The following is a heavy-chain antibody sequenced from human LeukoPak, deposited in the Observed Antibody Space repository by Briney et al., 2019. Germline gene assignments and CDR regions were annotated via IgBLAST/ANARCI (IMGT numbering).Heavy chain of an antibody. V-gene: IGHV3-33*08. CDR1: GFNFNNYD. Sequence: GRSPRLSCAASGFNFNNYDMHWVRQAPGKGLEWVAVISWDGTNKYYADSVKGRFTISRDNSKNTLYLQMNSLRAEDTAVYYCARDSRSHYDSSGYYSYWGRGTLVTVSS. J-gene: IGHJ4*02. CDR2: ISWDGTNK. D-gene: IGHD3-22*01. CDR3: ARDSRSHYDSSGYYSY.